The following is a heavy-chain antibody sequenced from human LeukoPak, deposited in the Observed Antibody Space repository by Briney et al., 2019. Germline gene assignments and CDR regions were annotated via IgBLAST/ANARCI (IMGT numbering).Heavy chain of an antibody. V-gene: IGHV4-39*07. J-gene: IGHJ4*02. Sequence: PSETLSLTCTVSGDSISSSSYYWGWIRQPPGKGLEWIGQIFQTGSTYYNPSLRSRLTISLDTSKNHFSLKLNSVTAADTAVYYCARVSRAVMMILRWGQGTLVTVSS. D-gene: IGHD3-16*01. CDR2: IFQTGST. CDR3: ARVSRAVMMILR. CDR1: GDSISSSSYY.